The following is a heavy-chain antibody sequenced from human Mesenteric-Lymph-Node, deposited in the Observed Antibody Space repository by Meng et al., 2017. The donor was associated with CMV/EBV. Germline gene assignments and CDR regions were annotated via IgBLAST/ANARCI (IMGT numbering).Heavy chain of an antibody. V-gene: IGHV1-18*01. CDR1: GYTFTSYG. D-gene: IGHD5-18*01. Sequence: ASVKVSCKASGYTFTSYGISWVRQAPGQGLEWMGWISAYNGNTNYAQKLQERVTIARDMSTSTAYMELSSLRSEDTAIYYCAAARGYYYYGMDVWGQGTTVTVSS. CDR2: ISAYNGNT. CDR3: AAARGYYYYGMDV. J-gene: IGHJ6*02.